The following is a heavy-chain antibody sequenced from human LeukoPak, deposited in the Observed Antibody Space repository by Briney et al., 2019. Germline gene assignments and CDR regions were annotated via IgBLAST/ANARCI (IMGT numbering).Heavy chain of an antibody. Sequence: GGSLRLSCAASGFTFSDYYMSWIRQAPGKGLEWVSYISSGSTIYYADSVKGRFTISRDNAKNSLYLQMNSLRAEDTAVYYCAARDDCSSTSCSDYWGQGTLVTVSS. CDR2: ISSGSTI. J-gene: IGHJ4*02. V-gene: IGHV3-11*04. D-gene: IGHD2-2*01. CDR3: AARDDCSSTSCSDY. CDR1: GFTFSDYY.